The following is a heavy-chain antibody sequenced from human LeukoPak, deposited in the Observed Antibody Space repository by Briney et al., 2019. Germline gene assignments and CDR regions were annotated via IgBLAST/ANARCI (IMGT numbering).Heavy chain of an antibody. J-gene: IGHJ4*02. Sequence: GGSLRLSCAASGFTFSRYAVTWVRQAPGKGLEWVSAIYASGGGTFYADSVKGRFTISRDNSKNMLYLQMNSLRAEDTAVYYCAKYYYDSSGYYSWYFDYWGQGTLVTVSS. D-gene: IGHD3-22*01. CDR2: IYASGGGT. V-gene: IGHV3-23*01. CDR1: GFTFSRYA. CDR3: AKYYYDSSGYYSWYFDY.